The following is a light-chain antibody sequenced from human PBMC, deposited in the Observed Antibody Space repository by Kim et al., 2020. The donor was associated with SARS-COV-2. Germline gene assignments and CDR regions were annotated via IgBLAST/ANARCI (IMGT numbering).Light chain of an antibody. Sequence: GDRVTFTCRASQDINSALAWYQQKPGKAPKLLIYFASSLQTGVPSRFSGIGSGTEFTLTIDSLQPEDFATYYCQQFHTYSLTFGGGTKVDIK. V-gene: IGKV1-13*02. J-gene: IGKJ4*01. CDR1: QDINSA. CDR3: QQFHTYSLT. CDR2: FAS.